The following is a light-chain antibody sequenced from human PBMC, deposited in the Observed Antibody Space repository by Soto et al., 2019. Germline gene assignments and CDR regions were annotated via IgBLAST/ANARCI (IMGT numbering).Light chain of an antibody. Sequence: DIVMTQSPDSLAVSLGERATINCKSSQSVLYSSNNKNYLAWHQQKPGQPPKLLIYWASTRESGVPDRFSGSESGTDFTLTISSLQAEDVAVYYCQQYYNTPSYTFGQRTKLEIK. CDR3: QQYYNTPSYT. CDR1: QSVLYSSNNKNY. V-gene: IGKV4-1*01. J-gene: IGKJ2*01. CDR2: WAS.